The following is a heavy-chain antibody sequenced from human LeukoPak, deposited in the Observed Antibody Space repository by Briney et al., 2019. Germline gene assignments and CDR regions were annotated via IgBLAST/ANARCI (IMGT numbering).Heavy chain of an antibody. CDR1: GGSISSSNW. CDR2: IYHSGST. Sequence: PSETLSLTCAVSGGSISSSNWWSWVRQPPGKGLEWIGEIYHSGSTNYNPSLKSRVTISVDKSKNQFSLKLSSMTAADTAVYYCARSPARRPYYYYGMDVWGQGTTVTVSS. CDR3: ARSPARRPYYYYGMDV. J-gene: IGHJ6*02. V-gene: IGHV4-4*02. D-gene: IGHD6-6*01.